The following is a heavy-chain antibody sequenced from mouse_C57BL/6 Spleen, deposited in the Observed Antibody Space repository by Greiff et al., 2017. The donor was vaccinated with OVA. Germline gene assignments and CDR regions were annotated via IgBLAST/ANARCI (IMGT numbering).Heavy chain of an antibody. J-gene: IGHJ3*01. CDR2: IDPSDSET. V-gene: IGHV1-52*01. CDR3: ARLDDYDSAY. Sequence: QVQLQQPGAELVRPGSSVKLSCKASGYTFTSYWMHWVKQRPIQGLEWIGNIDPSDSETHYNQKFKDKATLTVDKSSSTAYMQLSSLTSEDSAVYYCARLDDYDSAYWGQGTLVTVSA. D-gene: IGHD2-4*01. CDR1: GYTFTSYW.